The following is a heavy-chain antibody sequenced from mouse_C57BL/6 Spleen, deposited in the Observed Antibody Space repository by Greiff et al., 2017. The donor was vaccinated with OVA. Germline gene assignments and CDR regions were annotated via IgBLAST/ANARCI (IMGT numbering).Heavy chain of an antibody. J-gene: IGHJ3*01. V-gene: IGHV1-26*01. D-gene: IGHD1-1*01. CDR2: INPNNGGT. Sequence: VQLQQSGPELVKPGASVKISCKASGYTFTDYYMNWVKQSHGKSLEWIGDINPNNGGTSYNQKFKGKATLTVDKSSSTAYMELRSLTSEDSAVYYCARGGYYGSSQFAYWGQGTLVTVSA. CDR1: GYTFTDYY. CDR3: ARGGYYGSSQFAY.